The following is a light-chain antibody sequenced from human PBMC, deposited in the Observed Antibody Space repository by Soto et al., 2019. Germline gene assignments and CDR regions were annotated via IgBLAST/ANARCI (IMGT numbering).Light chain of an antibody. CDR2: DVT. J-gene: IGLJ1*01. Sequence: QSALTQPASVSVSPGQSIAISCTGTSRDVGGYNYVSWYQQHPGKAPKLIIFDVTNRPSGVSDRFSGSKSGSTASLTISGLQADDEADYYCTSFEGSGTYVFGTGTKVTVL. V-gene: IGLV2-14*01. CDR3: TSFEGSGTYV. CDR1: SRDVGGYNY.